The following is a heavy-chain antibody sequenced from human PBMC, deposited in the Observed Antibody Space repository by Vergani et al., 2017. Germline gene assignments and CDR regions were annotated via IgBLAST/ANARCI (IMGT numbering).Heavy chain of an antibody. Sequence: QVQLQQWGAGLLKPSETLSLTCAVYGGSFSGYYWSWIRQPPGKGLEWIGEINHSGSTNYNPSLKSRVTISVDTSKNQFSLKLSSVTAADTAVYYCASEGSPRKTGGVAGVYYYYGMDVWGQGTTVTVSS. CDR3: ASEGSPRKTGGVAGVYYYYGMDV. J-gene: IGHJ6*02. V-gene: IGHV4-34*01. CDR2: INHSGST. D-gene: IGHD6-19*01. CDR1: GGSFSGYY.